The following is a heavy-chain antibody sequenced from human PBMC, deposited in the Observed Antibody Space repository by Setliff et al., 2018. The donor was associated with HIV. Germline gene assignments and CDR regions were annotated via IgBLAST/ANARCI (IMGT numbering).Heavy chain of an antibody. CDR1: GGSISTYH. J-gene: IGHJ1*01. D-gene: IGHD3-22*01. CDR2: IYYSGST. CDR3: ASTYYYDSLHFHH. Sequence: SETLSLTCSVSGGSISTYHWSWIRLPPGKGLEWIGHIYYSGSTNYNPSLKSRVTMSVDTSKNQFSLKLSSVTAADTAVYYCASTYYYDSLHFHHWGQGTLVTVSS. V-gene: IGHV4-59*01.